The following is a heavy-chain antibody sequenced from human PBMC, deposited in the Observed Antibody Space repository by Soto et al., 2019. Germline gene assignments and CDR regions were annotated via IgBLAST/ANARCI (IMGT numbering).Heavy chain of an antibody. CDR1: GYSFTSYW. CDR3: PRQHTLDSRVWYI. V-gene: IGHV5-51*01. CDR2: IYPGDSDT. D-gene: IGHD3-22*01. J-gene: IGHJ4*02. Sequence: PGESLKISCKGSGYSFTSYWIGWVRQMPGKGLEWMGIIYPGDSDTRYNPSFEGQVTVSADRPTTTAFLQWSSLMASDTAIYYCPRQHTLDSRVWYIWGRGTLVTGSS.